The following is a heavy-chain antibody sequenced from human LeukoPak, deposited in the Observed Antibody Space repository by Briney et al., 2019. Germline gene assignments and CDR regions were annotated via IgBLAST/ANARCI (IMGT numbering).Heavy chain of an antibody. CDR1: GFTFSSYA. Sequence: PGGSLRLSCAASGFTFSSYAMHWVRQAPGKGLEWVAVISYDGSNKYYADSVKGRFTISRDNSKNTLYLQMNSLRAEDTAVYYCARDLSGHFDYWGQGTLVTVSS. CDR3: ARDLSGHFDY. CDR2: ISYDGSNK. V-gene: IGHV3-30-3*01. D-gene: IGHD3-10*01. J-gene: IGHJ4*02.